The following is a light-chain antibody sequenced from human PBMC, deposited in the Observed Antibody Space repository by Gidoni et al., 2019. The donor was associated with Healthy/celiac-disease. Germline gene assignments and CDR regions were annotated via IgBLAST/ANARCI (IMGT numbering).Light chain of an antibody. CDR1: QDISNY. V-gene: IGKV1-33*01. CDR3: QQCDNRRLT. J-gene: IGKJ4*01. CDR2: DAS. Sequence: DIQMTQSPSSLSASVGDRVTITCQASQDISNYLNWYQQKPGKAPKLLIYDASNWETGIPSRFSGSGSGTDFTFTISSLQPEDIATYYCQQCDNRRLTFGGGTKVEIK.